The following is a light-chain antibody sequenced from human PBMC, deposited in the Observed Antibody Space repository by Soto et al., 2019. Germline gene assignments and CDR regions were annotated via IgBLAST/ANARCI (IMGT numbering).Light chain of an antibody. J-gene: IGKJ3*01. Sequence: DTQMTQSPSSLSASVGDRVTITCRASQGISKYLAWYHQKPGKGPKLLIYDVSTLQSGVPSRFSGSGSGTEFTLTISSLQPEDVATYYCQAYSTAPFTFGPGTKVDIK. CDR3: QAYSTAPFT. CDR2: DVS. CDR1: QGISKY. V-gene: IGKV1-27*01.